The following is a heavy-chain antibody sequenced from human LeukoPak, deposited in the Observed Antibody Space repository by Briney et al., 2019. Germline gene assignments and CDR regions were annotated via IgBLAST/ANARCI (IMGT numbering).Heavy chain of an antibody. CDR3: AKDLVGTGAFDI. D-gene: IGHD2-21*02. CDR2: ISGNSGNK. CDR1: EVTFSSYA. V-gene: IGHV3-23*01. Sequence: GGSLRLSRVGFEVTFSSYAMGSVRQAPGKGLEWVSVISGNSGNKYYADFVKGRFTISRDNSKNTLYLQMNSLRAEDTAVYYCAKDLVGTGAFDIWGQGTMVTVSS. J-gene: IGHJ3*02.